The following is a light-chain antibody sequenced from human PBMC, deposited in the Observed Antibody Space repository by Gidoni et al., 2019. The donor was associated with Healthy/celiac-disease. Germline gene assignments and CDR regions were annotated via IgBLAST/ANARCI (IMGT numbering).Light chain of an antibody. Sequence: EIVMTQPPATLSVSPGERATLSCRASQSVSSNLAWYQQKPGQAPRLLIYGASTRATGIPARFSGSGSGTEFTLTISSLQSEDFAVYYCQQYNNWPPSTFXQXTKLEIK. CDR3: QQYNNWPPST. CDR1: QSVSSN. CDR2: GAS. J-gene: IGKJ2*01. V-gene: IGKV3-15*01.